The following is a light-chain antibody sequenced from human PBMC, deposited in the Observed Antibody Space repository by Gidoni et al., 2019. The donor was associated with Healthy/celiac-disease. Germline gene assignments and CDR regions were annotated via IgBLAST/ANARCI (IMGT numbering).Light chain of an antibody. V-gene: IGKV3-20*01. CDR2: GAS. J-gene: IGKJ2*01. Sequence: EIVLTQSPGTLSLSPWERATLSCRASQSVSSSYLAWYQQKPGQAPRLLIYGASSRATGIPDRFSGSGSGTDFTLTISRREPEDFAVYYCQQYGSSPMYTFGQGTQLDIK. CDR1: QSVSSSY. CDR3: QQYGSSPMYT.